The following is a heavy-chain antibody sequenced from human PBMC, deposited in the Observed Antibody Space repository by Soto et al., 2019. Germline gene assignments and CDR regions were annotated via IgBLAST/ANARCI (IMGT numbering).Heavy chain of an antibody. J-gene: IGHJ6*02. V-gene: IGHV4-34*01. CDR1: GGSFSGYY. CDR2: INHSGST. Sequence: SETLSLTCAVYGGSFSGYYWSWIRQPPGKGLEWIGEINHSGSTNYNPSLKSRVTISVDTSKNQFSLKLSSVTAADTAVYYCARLGYYGSGSLAPYYYYGMDVWGQGTTGTAP. CDR3: ARLGYYGSGSLAPYYYYGMDV. D-gene: IGHD3-10*01.